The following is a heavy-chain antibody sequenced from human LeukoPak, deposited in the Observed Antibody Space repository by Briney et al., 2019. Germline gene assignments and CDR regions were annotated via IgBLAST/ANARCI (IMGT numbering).Heavy chain of an antibody. Sequence: ASVKVSCKASGYTFTGYYMHWVRQAPGQGLEWMGWINPNSGGTNYAQKFQGRVTMTRDTSISTAYMELSRLRSDDTAVYYCARDVQYYSEPDYWGQGTLVTVSS. CDR1: GYTFTGYY. CDR3: ARDVQYYSEPDY. J-gene: IGHJ4*02. V-gene: IGHV1-2*02. D-gene: IGHD2-21*01. CDR2: INPNSGGT.